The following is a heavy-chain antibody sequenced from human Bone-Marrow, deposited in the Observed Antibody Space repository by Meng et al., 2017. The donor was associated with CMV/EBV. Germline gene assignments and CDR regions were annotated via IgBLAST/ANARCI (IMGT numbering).Heavy chain of an antibody. CDR1: GFTFSSYW. CDR2: IKQDGSEK. CDR3: ARVKQNWFDP. J-gene: IGHJ5*02. V-gene: IGHV3-7*04. Sequence: ETLSLTCAASGFTFSSYWMSWVRQAPGKGLEWVANIKQDGSEKYYVDSVKGRFTISRDNAKNSLYLQMNSLRAEDTAVYYCARVKQNWFDPWGQGTLVTVSS.